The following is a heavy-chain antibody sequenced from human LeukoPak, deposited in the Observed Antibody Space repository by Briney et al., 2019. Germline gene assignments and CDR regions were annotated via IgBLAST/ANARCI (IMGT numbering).Heavy chain of an antibody. V-gene: IGHV1-3*01. CDR1: GYTFTSYA. CDR3: ARDPSDYYGSGSFDY. CDR2: INAGNGNT. J-gene: IGHJ4*02. Sequence: ASVKVSCKASGYTFTSYAMHWVRQAPGQRLEWMGWINAGNGNTKYSQKFQGRVTITRDTSASTAYMELSSLRSDDTAVYYCARDPSDYYGSGSFDYWGQGTLVTVSS. D-gene: IGHD3-10*01.